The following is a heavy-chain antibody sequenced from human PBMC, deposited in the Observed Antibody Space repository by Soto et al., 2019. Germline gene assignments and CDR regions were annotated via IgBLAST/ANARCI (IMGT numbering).Heavy chain of an antibody. Sequence: EVQLVESGGGLAQPGGSLRLSCVASGFSFSDYEMNWVRQAPGKGLEWVAYISSGGSTIHYADSVRGRFTVSRDNARNSLYLQMNTLSAEDTALYYCARDRAAGGYWGQGTLVTVSS. D-gene: IGHD6-13*01. CDR1: GFSFSDYE. J-gene: IGHJ4*02. CDR2: ISSGGSTI. CDR3: ARDRAAGGY. V-gene: IGHV3-48*03.